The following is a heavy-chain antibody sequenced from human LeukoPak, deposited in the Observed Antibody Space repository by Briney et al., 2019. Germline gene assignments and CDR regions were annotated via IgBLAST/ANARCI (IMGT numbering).Heavy chain of an antibody. Sequence: SETLSLTCTVSGGSISSSSYYWGWIRQPPGKGLEWIGSIYYSGSTYYNPSLKSRVTISVDTSKNQFSLKLSSVTAADTAVYYCARLQTGDPDYWGQGTLVTVSS. J-gene: IGHJ4*02. CDR3: ARLQTGDPDY. CDR1: GGSISSSSYY. CDR2: IYYSGST. V-gene: IGHV4-39*01. D-gene: IGHD7-27*01.